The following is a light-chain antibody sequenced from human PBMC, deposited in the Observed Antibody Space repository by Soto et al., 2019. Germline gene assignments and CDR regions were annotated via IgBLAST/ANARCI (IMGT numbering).Light chain of an antibody. CDR1: QDIGNF. V-gene: IGKV1-27*01. J-gene: IGKJ4*01. CDR3: QKCKVAPFT. CDR2: AAS. Sequence: DIPMTQSPSSLSAFVGDRVTITCRASQDIGNFLAWYRQKPGKVPKLLIYAASTLQSGVPSRFSGSGSGTDFTLTISSLQPEDVATYYCQKCKVAPFTFGGGTKVEIK.